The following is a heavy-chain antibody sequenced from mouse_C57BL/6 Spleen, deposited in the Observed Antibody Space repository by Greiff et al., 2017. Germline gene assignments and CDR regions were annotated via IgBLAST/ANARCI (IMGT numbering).Heavy chain of an antibody. CDR3: ARRGYDYDVRDAMDY. D-gene: IGHD2-4*01. CDR1: GFSLSTSGMG. CDR2: IYWDDDK. J-gene: IGHJ4*01. V-gene: IGHV8-12*01. Sequence: VKLVESGPGILQSSQTLSLTCSFSGFSLSTSGMGVSWIRQPSGKGLEWLAHIYWDDDKRYNPSLKSRLTISKDTSRNQVFLKITSVDTADTATYYCARRGYDYDVRDAMDYWGQGTSVTVSS.